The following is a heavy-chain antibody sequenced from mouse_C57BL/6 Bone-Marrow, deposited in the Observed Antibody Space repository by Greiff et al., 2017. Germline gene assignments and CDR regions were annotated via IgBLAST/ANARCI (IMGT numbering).Heavy chain of an antibody. CDR3: ARHNYSNHYFDY. V-gene: IGHV5-15*01. CDR2: ISNLAYSI. CDR1: GFTFSDYG. J-gene: IGHJ2*01. Sequence: EVKLMESGGGLVQPGGSLKLSCAASGFTFSDYGMAWVRQAPRKGPEWVAFISNLAYSIYYADTVTGRFTISREIAKNTLYLEMSSLRSEDTAMYYCARHNYSNHYFDYWGQGTTLTVSS. D-gene: IGHD2-5*01.